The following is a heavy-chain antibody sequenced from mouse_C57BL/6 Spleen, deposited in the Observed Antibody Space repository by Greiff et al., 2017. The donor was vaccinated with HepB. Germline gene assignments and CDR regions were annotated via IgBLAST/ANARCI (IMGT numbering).Heavy chain of an antibody. CDR2: ISYDGSN. CDR3: ASPLRRYAMDY. V-gene: IGHV3-6*01. J-gene: IGHJ4*01. Sequence: VQLKESGPGLVKPSQSLSLTCSVTGYSITSGYYWNWIRQFPGNKLEWMGYISYDGSNNYNPSLKNRISITLDTSKNQFFLKLNSVTTEDTATYYCASPLRRYAMDYWGQGTSVTVSS. D-gene: IGHD1-1*01. CDR1: GYSITSGYY.